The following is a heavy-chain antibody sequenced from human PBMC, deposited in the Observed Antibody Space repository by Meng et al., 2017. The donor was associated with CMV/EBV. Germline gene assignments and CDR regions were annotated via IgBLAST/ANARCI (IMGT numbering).Heavy chain of an antibody. CDR1: GDTFTDYY. CDR2: INPNSGDT. D-gene: IGHD4-17*01. V-gene: IGHV1-2*02. Sequence: GPLVQSWGELRNPGASAKVSCKASGDTFTDYYMHWVRQAPGQGLEWMGCINPNSGDTNYAQKFQGRVTMTRDTSISTAYMELSRLRSDDTAVYYCTRDAHLTTVTPNWFDPWGQGTLVTVSS. CDR3: TRDAHLTTVTPNWFDP. J-gene: IGHJ5*02.